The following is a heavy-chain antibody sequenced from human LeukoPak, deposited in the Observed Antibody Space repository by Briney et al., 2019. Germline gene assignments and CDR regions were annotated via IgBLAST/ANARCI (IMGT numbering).Heavy chain of an antibody. CDR3: ARAVSSPDY. D-gene: IGHD6-13*01. CDR2: IRYDGGNT. J-gene: IGHJ4*02. V-gene: IGHV3-30*02. Sequence: GGSLRLSCAASGFIFSNYAMQWVRRAPGMGLEWVAFIRYDGGNTYYADSVKGRFTISRDNSKNTLYLQMNSLRAEDTAVYYCARAVSSPDYWGQGTLVTVSS. CDR1: GFIFSNYA.